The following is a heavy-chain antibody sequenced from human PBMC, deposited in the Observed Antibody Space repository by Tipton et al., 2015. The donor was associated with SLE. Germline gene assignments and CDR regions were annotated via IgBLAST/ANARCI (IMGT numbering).Heavy chain of an antibody. V-gene: IGHV3-74*01. CDR2: IKSDGSST. Sequence: GSLRLSCAASGFTFSSYWMHWVRQAPGKGLVWVSRIKSDGSSTSYADSVKGRFTISRDNAKNTLYLQMNSRRAEDTAVYYCAREGGFWSGLVIDYWGQGTLVTVSS. J-gene: IGHJ4*02. CDR1: GFTFSSYW. D-gene: IGHD3-3*01. CDR3: AREGGFWSGLVIDY.